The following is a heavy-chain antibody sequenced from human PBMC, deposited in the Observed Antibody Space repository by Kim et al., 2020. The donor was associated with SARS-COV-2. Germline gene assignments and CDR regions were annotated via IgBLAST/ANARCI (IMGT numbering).Heavy chain of an antibody. CDR3: ANDRAWSGCYLGFDY. J-gene: IGHJ4*02. D-gene: IGHD1-26*01. V-gene: IGHV3-43*02. CDR2: ISGDGGST. CDR1: GFTFDDYS. Sequence: GGSLRLSCAASGFTFDDYSMHWVRQAPGKGLEWVSRISGDGGSTYYADSVKGRFTISRDNSDNSLYLQMNSLRAEDTALYYCANDRAWSGCYLGFDYWGQGTLVTVSS.